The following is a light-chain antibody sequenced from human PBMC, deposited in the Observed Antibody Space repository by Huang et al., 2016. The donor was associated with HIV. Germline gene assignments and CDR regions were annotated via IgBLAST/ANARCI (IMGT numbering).Light chain of an antibody. J-gene: IGKJ1*01. CDR1: QSINKW. V-gene: IGKV1-5*03. CDR3: QQYYSFST. CDR2: KTS. Sequence: IQMTQSPSTLSAFVGDRVTITCRASQSINKWLAWYQQKPGRAPKVLIYKTSNLESGVPSRFSGSGSGTEFTLTINSLHPDDFATYYCQQYYSFSTFGQGTKVEIK.